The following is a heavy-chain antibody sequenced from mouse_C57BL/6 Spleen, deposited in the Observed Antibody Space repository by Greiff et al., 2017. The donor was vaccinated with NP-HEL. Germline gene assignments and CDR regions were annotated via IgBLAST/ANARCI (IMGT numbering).Heavy chain of an antibody. CDR2: IYPGSGST. D-gene: IGHD3-2*02. J-gene: IGHJ3*01. V-gene: IGHV1-55*01. Sequence: QVQLQQPGAELVKPGASVKMSCKASGYTFTSYWITWVKQRPGQGLEWIGDIYPGSGSTNYTEKFKSKATLTVDTSSSTAYLQLSSLTSEDSAVYYCARGDSSGYCAWFAYWGQGTLVTVSA. CDR1: GYTFTSYW. CDR3: ARGDSSGYCAWFAY.